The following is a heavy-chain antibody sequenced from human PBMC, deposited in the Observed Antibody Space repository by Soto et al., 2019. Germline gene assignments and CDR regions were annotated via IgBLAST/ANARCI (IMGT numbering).Heavy chain of an antibody. CDR3: ARPYSSSYYFDY. CDR2: IDPSDSYT. Sequence: GESLKISCKGSGYSFTSYWISWVRQMPGKGLEWMGRIDPSDSYTNYSPSFQGHVTISADKSISTAYLQWSSLKASDPARYYCARPYSSSYYFDYWGQGTLVTVSS. CDR1: GYSFTSYW. V-gene: IGHV5-10-1*01. D-gene: IGHD6-6*01. J-gene: IGHJ4*02.